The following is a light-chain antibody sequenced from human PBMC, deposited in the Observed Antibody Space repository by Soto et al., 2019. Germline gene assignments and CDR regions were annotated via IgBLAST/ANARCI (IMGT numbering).Light chain of an antibody. V-gene: IGKV1-39*01. CDR1: QRINNY. Sequence: DIQMTQSPSSLSACVGDRVTITCRASQRINNYLNWYQQKPGKAPNLLIYAASSLQSGVPSRFSGSGSGTDFTLTISSLQPEDFATYYCQQSYSTPRGLTFGGGAKVDI. CDR3: QQSYSTPRGLT. J-gene: IGKJ4*01. CDR2: AAS.